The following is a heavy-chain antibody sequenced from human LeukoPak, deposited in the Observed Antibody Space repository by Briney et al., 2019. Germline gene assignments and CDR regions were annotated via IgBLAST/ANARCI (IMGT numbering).Heavy chain of an antibody. Sequence: PSETLSLTCTVSGNSISTNNYYWGWIRQPPGKGLEWIGSIYYSGSTYYNLSLKSRVTMSVDTSKNQFSLKLSSVTAADTAVYYCARRYCSSTSCYLPYWGQGTLVAVSS. J-gene: IGHJ4*02. CDR2: IYYSGST. V-gene: IGHV4-39*07. D-gene: IGHD2-2*01. CDR3: ARRYCSSTSCYLPY. CDR1: GNSISTNNYY.